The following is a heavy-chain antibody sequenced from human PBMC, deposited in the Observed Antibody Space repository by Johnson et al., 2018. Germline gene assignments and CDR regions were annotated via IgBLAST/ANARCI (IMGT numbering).Heavy chain of an antibody. Sequence: VRLLESGGGVVQPGRSLRLCCAASGFTFKKFGMHWVRQAPGKGLEWVAVIWYDGNNKYYADSVKGRFTISRDNSKNTLYLQMNSLRGEDTAVYYCARPIVGAATGPYAMDVWGQGTTVTVSS. D-gene: IGHD1-26*01. V-gene: IGHV3-33*01. J-gene: IGHJ6*02. CDR2: IWYDGNNK. CDR1: GFTFKKFG. CDR3: ARPIVGAATGPYAMDV.